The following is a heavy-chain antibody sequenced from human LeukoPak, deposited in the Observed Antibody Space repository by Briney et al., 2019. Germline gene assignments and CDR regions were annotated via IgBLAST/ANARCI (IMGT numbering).Heavy chain of an antibody. CDR1: GGSFSGYY. D-gene: IGHD3-22*01. J-gene: IGHJ4*02. CDR2: INHSGST. V-gene: IGHV4-34*01. CDR3: ARSGSGDSSGYYYFDY. Sequence: SETLSLTCAVYGGSFSGYYWSWIRQPPGKGLEWIGEINHSGSTNYNPSLKSRVTISVDTSKNQFSLKLSSVTAADTAVYYCARSGSGDSSGYYYFDYWGQGTLVTVSS.